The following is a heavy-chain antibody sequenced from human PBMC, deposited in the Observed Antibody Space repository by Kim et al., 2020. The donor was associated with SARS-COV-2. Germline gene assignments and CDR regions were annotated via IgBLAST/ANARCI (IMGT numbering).Heavy chain of an antibody. J-gene: IGHJ4*02. V-gene: IGHV3-23*01. D-gene: IGHD6-13*01. Sequence: GGSLRLSCAASGFSFSSYAMSWVRQAPGKGLEWISTISGSGGSPYYADSVKGRFTTSRDNSKNTLYLQMNSLRVEDTAIYYCAKDRFGSSWTFEYWGQGTLVTVSS. CDR3: AKDRFGSSWTFEY. CDR2: ISGSGGSP. CDR1: GFSFSSYA.